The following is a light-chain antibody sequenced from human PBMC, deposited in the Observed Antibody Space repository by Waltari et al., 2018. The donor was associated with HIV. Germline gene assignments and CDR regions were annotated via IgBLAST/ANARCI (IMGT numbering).Light chain of an antibody. CDR3: NSYTNTRTVV. CDR1: SSDVGGYNY. J-gene: IGLJ2*01. V-gene: IGLV2-14*01. Sequence: QSALTQPASVSGSPGQSITISCTGTSSDVGGYNYVSWYQQHPGKAPKLLIYEVTKRPAGVSNRFSGSKSGNTASLTISGLQAEDEAHYYCNSYTNTRTVVFGGGTKLTVL. CDR2: EVT.